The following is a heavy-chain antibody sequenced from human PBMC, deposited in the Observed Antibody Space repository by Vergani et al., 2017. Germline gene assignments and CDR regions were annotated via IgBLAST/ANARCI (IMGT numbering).Heavy chain of an antibody. J-gene: IGHJ5*02. V-gene: IGHV1-8*01. CDR1: GYTFTSYD. CDR3: ARARGAARPGGIWFDP. Sequence: QVQLVQSGAEVKKPGASVKVSCKASGYTFTSYDINWVRQATGQGLEWMGWMNPNSGNTGYAQKFQGRVTMTRNTSISTAYMERSSLRSEDTAVYYWARARGAARPGGIWFDPWGQGTLVTVSS. D-gene: IGHD6-6*01. CDR2: MNPNSGNT.